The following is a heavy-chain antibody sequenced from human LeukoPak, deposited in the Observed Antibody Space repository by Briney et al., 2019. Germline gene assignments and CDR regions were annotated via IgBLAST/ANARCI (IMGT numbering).Heavy chain of an antibody. Sequence: ASVKVSCKASGYTFTIYYMHWVRQAPGQGLEWMGIINPSGGSTTSAQKFQGRVTMTRDTSTNTVYMGLSSLRSEDTAVYYCARDSSSNSVDYWGQGTLVTVFS. CDR3: ARDSSSNSVDY. J-gene: IGHJ4*02. D-gene: IGHD6-13*01. CDR2: INPSGGST. V-gene: IGHV1-46*01. CDR1: GYTFTIYY.